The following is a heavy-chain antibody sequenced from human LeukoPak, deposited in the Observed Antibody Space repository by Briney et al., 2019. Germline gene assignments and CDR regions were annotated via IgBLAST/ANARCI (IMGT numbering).Heavy chain of an antibody. CDR1: GYSFSGYD. V-gene: IGHV1-2*02. J-gene: IGHJ2*01. CDR3: AIDYGDYSGNWYFDL. CDR2: INPNSSDT. D-gene: IGHD4-17*01. Sequence: ASGKLSCKAAGYSFSGYDIHWVRQAPGQRLEWMGWINPNSSDTNYAQKFQGRVTLARYPSISTVYMELTMLRSDDTAVYYCAIDYGDYSGNWYFDLWGRGTLVTVSS.